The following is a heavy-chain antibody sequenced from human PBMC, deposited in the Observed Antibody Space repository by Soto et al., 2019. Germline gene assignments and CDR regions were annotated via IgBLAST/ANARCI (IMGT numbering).Heavy chain of an antibody. J-gene: IGHJ6*03. CDR1: GFTFSSYW. D-gene: IGHD2-15*01. CDR2: INSDGSST. Sequence: GGSLRLSCAASGFTFSSYWMHWVRQAPGKGLVWVSRINSDGSSTSYADSVKGRFTISRDNAKNTLYLQMNSLRAEDTAVYYCAREYCSGGSCYAPYYYYMDVWGKGTTVTVSS. CDR3: AREYCSGGSCYAPYYYYMDV. V-gene: IGHV3-74*01.